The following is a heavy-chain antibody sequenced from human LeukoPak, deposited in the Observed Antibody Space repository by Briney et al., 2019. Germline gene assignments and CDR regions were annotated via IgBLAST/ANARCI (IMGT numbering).Heavy chain of an antibody. CDR3: VKDRWIDY. D-gene: IGHD5-24*01. CDR1: GFTFSAYA. J-gene: IGHJ4*02. CDR2: ISSNGGKT. V-gene: IGHV3-64D*09. Sequence: PGGSLRLSCSVSGFTFSAYAMHWVRQAPGRGLQYVSSISSNGGKTYYVDSVKGRFTISRDNSKNTLYLQMSSLRLEDTAVYYCVKDRWIDYWGQGVLVTVSS.